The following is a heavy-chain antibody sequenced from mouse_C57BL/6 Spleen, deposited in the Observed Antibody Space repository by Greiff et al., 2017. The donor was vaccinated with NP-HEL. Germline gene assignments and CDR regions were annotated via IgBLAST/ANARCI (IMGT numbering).Heavy chain of an antibody. J-gene: IGHJ3*01. D-gene: IGHD1-1*01. CDR1: GFTFSSYA. Sequence: DVKLVESGGGLVKPGGSLKLSCAASGFTFSSYAMSWVRQTPEKRLEWVATISDGGSYTYYPDNVKGRFTISRDNAKNNLYLQMSHLKSEDTAMYYCARDKAVAPLAYWGQGTLVTVSA. CDR3: ARDKAVAPLAY. CDR2: ISDGGSYT. V-gene: IGHV5-4*01.